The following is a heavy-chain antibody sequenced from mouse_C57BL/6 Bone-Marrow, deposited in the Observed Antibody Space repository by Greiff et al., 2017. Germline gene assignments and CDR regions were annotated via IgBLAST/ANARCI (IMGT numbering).Heavy chain of an antibody. CDR3: ARLGGNLLLRY. CDR1: GYAFSSSW. CDR2: IYPGDGAT. J-gene: IGHJ2*01. Sequence: VQLQQSGPELVKPGASVKISCTASGYAFSSSWMNWVQQRPGKGLEWIGRIYPGDGATNYHGKFKGKATLTADNSASTAYMQLSSLTSEDSAVYFCARLGGNLLLRYWGQGTTLTVSS. V-gene: IGHV1-82*01. D-gene: IGHD1-1*01.